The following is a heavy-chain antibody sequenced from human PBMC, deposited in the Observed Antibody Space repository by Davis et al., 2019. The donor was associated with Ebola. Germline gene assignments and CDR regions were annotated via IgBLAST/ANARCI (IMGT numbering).Heavy chain of an antibody. CDR1: GGSFSDYF. CDR3: ARQSLIMTGFYNVDF. J-gene: IGHJ4*02. V-gene: IGHV4-34*01. Sequence: MPSETLSLTCAVYGGSFSDYFWSWIRQSPGKGLEWIGKISHGGLSDYNPSLRSRVTISVDTSKNQFSLKMNSVTAADTAVYYCARQSLIMTGFYNVDFWGRGTMVSVSA. D-gene: IGHD3-9*01. CDR2: ISHGGLS.